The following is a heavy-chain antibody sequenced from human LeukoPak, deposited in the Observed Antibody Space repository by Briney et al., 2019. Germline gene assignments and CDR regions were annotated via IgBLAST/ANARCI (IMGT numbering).Heavy chain of an antibody. V-gene: IGHV1-69*02. CDR1: GGTFSSYT. CDR2: IIPILGIA. CDR3: AVTLGYCSGGSCADAFDI. J-gene: IGHJ3*02. D-gene: IGHD2-15*01. Sequence: ASVKVSCKASGGTFSSYTISWVRQAPGQGLEWMGRIIPILGIANYAQKFQGRVTITADESTSTAYMELSSLRSEDTAVYYCAVTLGYCSGGSCADAFDIWGQGTMVTVSS.